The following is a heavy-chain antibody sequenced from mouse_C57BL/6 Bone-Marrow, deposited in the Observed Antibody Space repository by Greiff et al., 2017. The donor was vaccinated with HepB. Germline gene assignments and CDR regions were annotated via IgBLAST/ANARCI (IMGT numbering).Heavy chain of an antibody. CDR2: INPNNGGT. J-gene: IGHJ1*03. CDR3: ARSGITTVVAPGYFDV. V-gene: IGHV1-18*01. CDR1: GYTFTDYN. Sequence: VQLKQSGPELVKPGASVKIPCKASGYTFTDYNMDWVKQSHGKSLEWIGDINPNNGGTIYNQKFKGKATLTVDKSSSTAYMELRILTSEDTAVYYCARSGITTVVAPGYFDVWGTGTTVTVSS. D-gene: IGHD1-1*01.